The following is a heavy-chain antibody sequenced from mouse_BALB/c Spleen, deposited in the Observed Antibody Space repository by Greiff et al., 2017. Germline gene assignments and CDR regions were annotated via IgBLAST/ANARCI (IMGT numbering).Heavy chain of an antibody. D-gene: IGHD1-1*01. Sequence: QVQLQQSGPGLVAPSQSLSITCTVSGFSLTSYGVHWVRQPPGKGLEWLGVIWAGGSTNYNSALMSRLSISKDNSKSQVFLKMNSLQTDDTAMYYCARGTITYAMGYRGEGTSVTVSS. CDR3: ARGTITYAMGY. J-gene: IGHJ4*01. CDR2: IWAGGST. CDR1: GFSLTSYG. V-gene: IGHV2-9*02.